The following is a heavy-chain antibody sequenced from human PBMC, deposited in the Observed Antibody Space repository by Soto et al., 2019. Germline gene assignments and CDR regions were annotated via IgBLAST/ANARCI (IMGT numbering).Heavy chain of an antibody. CDR2: IYTSGST. CDR1: GGSISSYY. J-gene: IGHJ6*02. D-gene: IGHD6-6*01. V-gene: IGHV4-4*07. Sequence: SETLSLTCTVSGGSISSYYWSWIRQPAGKGLEWIGRIYTSGSTNYNPSLKSRVAMSVDTSKNQFSLKLSSVTAADTAVYYCARIMSPRSYPYYYYGMDVWGQGTTVTVSS. CDR3: ARIMSPRSYPYYYYGMDV.